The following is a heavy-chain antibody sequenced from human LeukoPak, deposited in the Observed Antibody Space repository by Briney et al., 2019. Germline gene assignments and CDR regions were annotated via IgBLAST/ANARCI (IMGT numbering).Heavy chain of an antibody. Sequence: GGSLRLSCAASGFTVSRNYMSWVRQAPGKGLEWVSVIYSGGSTYYADSVKGRFTISGDNSKNTLYLQMNSLRAEDTAMYYCATSRRDSSPTPYYFDYWGQGTLVTVSS. V-gene: IGHV3-53*01. CDR3: ATSRRDSSPTPYYFDY. J-gene: IGHJ4*02. CDR1: GFTVSRNY. CDR2: IYSGGST. D-gene: IGHD6-13*01.